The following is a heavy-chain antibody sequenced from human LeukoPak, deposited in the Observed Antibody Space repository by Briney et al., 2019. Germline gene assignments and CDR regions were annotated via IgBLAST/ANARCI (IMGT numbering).Heavy chain of an antibody. CDR1: GFTFSSYW. J-gene: IGHJ3*02. CDR3: LTIVETTFDAFDI. CDR2: IKQDGSEK. V-gene: IGHV3-7*01. D-gene: IGHD2/OR15-2a*01. Sequence: GGSLRLSCAASGFTFSSYWMSRVRQAPGKGLEWVANIKQDGSEKYYVDSVKGRFTISRDNAKNSLYLQMNSLRAEDTAVYYCLTIVETTFDAFDIWGQGTMVTVSS.